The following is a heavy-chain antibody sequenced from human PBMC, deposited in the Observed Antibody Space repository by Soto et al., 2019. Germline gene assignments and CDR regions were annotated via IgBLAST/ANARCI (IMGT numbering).Heavy chain of an antibody. CDR2: INANNGNP. CDR1: GYTFTTYD. V-gene: IGHV1-3*01. Sequence: QVLLVQSGAEVKKPGASVQISCKASGYTFTTYDMHWVRQAPGQRLEWMGSINANNGNPKYSQRFQGRATFTRDTSATKGDLDLSSLRSGDTAVYYCAAKKYRTSSTNYFYNYGMDIWGQGTTVTVSS. CDR3: AAKKYRTSSTNYFYNYGMDI. D-gene: IGHD6-6*01. J-gene: IGHJ6*02.